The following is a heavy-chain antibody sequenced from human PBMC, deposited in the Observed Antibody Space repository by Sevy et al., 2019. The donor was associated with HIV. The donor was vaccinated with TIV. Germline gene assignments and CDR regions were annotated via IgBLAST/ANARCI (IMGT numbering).Heavy chain of an antibody. CDR2: ISYSSNYI. Sequence: GGSLRLSCEGSGFIFNSYWMSWVRQAPGKGLEWVASISYSSNYIYYADSLKGRFTISRDNAKNSLFLQMNSLRAEDTAVYYCARPYGSGSWEAFDVWGQGTMVTVSS. CDR1: GFIFNSYW. CDR3: ARPYGSGSWEAFDV. V-gene: IGHV3-21*01. D-gene: IGHD3-10*01. J-gene: IGHJ3*01.